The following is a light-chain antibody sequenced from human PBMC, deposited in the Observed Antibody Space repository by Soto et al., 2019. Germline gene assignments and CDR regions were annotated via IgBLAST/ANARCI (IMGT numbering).Light chain of an antibody. V-gene: IGKV1-16*02. CDR1: QGISNY. CDR3: QHYKTYPLT. J-gene: IGKJ4*01. CDR2: GAS. Sequence: DIQMTQSPSSLSASVGDRVTITCRASQGISNYLAWFQQKPGKVPKSLIYGASNLRKGVPSKFSDSGSGTDFTLPITSRQPEDFATNYFQHYKTYPLTFGGGTKVDI.